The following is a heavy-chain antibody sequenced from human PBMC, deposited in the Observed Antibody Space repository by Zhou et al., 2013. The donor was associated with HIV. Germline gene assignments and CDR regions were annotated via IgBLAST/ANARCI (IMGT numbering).Heavy chain of an antibody. Sequence: QVQLVQSGAEVKKPGASVKVSCKASGYTFSSYDINWVRQATGQGLEWMGWMHPNSGNTGYAQKFQDRVTMTRNTSISTAYMELSSLRSEDTAVYYCARSLEYYYDSSGPDAFDIWGQGTLVTVSS. V-gene: IGHV1-8*02. CDR3: ARSLEYYYDSSGPDAFDI. J-gene: IGHJ3*02. D-gene: IGHD3-22*01. CDR1: GYTFSSYD. CDR2: MHPNSGNT.